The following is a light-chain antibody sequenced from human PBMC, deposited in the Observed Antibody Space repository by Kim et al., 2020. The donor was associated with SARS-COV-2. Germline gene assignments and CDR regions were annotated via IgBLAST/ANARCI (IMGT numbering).Light chain of an antibody. CDR2: RAS. J-gene: IGKJ1*01. Sequence: DIQLTHSPPFLSASVGDRVTITCRASQGISTYLAWYQQIPGKAPKLLIYRASTLQSGVPSRFSGSGSGTEFTLTISNLQPEDFAIYYCQQLNSYPWTFGQGTKADIK. V-gene: IGKV1-9*01. CDR3: QQLNSYPWT. CDR1: QGISTY.